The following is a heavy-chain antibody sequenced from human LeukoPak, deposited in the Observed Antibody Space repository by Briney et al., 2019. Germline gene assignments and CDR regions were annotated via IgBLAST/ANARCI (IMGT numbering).Heavy chain of an antibody. Sequence: ASVKVSCKASGYTFTGYYVHWVRQAPGQGLEWMGWINPYSGDTNYAQKFQGRVTITADKSTSTAYMELSSLRSEDTAVYYCARDRRDRGVPYMDVWGKGTTVTVSS. CDR1: GYTFTGYY. CDR2: INPYSGDT. CDR3: ARDRRDRGVPYMDV. D-gene: IGHD3-10*01. J-gene: IGHJ6*03. V-gene: IGHV1-2*02.